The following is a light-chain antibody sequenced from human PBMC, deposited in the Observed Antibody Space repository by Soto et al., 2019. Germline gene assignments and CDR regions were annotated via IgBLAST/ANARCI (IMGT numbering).Light chain of an antibody. CDR3: QQRYSTPCT. Sequence: DIQMTQSPSSLSASVGDRITITCRASQSISSYLNWYQQKPGKAPNLLIYAASSLQSGVPSRFSGRGSGTDFTLTIRSVQPEDFATYFCQQRYSTPCTFGQGTKLEIK. CDR1: QSISSY. V-gene: IGKV1-39*01. CDR2: AAS. J-gene: IGKJ2*02.